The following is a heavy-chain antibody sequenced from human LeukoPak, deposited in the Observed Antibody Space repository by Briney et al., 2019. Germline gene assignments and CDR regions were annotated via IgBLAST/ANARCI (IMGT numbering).Heavy chain of an antibody. D-gene: IGHD2-2*01. CDR3: ARERPNEIKKFIVVVPAAPGADAFDI. J-gene: IGHJ3*02. CDR1: GDSITTKNW. V-gene: IGHV4-4*02. Sequence: SETLSLTCAVSGDSITTKNWWNWVRPPPGKGLESIGEIFHNGDTKYNPSLKSRVTVSLDKSKNQFSLKLTSVTAADTAVYYCARERPNEIKKFIVVVPAAPGADAFDIWGQGTMVTVSS. CDR2: IFHNGDT.